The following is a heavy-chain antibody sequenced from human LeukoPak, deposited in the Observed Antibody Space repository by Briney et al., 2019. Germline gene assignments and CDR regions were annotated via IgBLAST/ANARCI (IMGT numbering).Heavy chain of an antibody. Sequence: SETLSLTCTVSGGSISSGGYYWSWIRQHPGKGLEWIGYIYYSGSTYYNPSLKSRVTISVDTSKNQFSLKLSSVTAADTAVYYCARGNQQLVPYYFDYWGQGTLVTVSS. J-gene: IGHJ4*02. CDR3: ARGNQQLVPYYFDY. D-gene: IGHD6-13*01. CDR2: IYYSGST. CDR1: GGSISSGGYY. V-gene: IGHV4-31*03.